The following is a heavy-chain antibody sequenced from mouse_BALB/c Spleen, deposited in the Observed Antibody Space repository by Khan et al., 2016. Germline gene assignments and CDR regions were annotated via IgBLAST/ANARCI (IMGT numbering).Heavy chain of an antibody. Sequence: EVELVESGGGLVQPGGSLRLSCATSGFTFTDYYMTWVRQPPGKALEWLGFIRNKANGYTTEYSAYVQGRFTISRDNYQSILYLQMNTLRAEDSATYYCARDGDYSPFAYWGQGTLVTASA. J-gene: IGHJ3*01. CDR1: GFTFTDYY. CDR3: ARDGDYSPFAY. D-gene: IGHD2-4*01. CDR2: IRNKANGYTT. V-gene: IGHV7-3*02.